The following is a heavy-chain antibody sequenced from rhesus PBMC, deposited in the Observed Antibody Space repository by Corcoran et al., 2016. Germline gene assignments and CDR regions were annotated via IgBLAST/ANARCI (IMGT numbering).Heavy chain of an antibody. D-gene: IGHD2-21*01. Sequence: EVQLVESGGGLVQPGGSLRLSCAASGFTFSDYYMYWVRQAPGKGLEWVGFINKKINGGTKKYATSLKGRFTISRDDSKILAYLQMSSLKTEDPAVYYCTIHRRYCTGSGCYGGFDYWGQGVLVTVSS. V-gene: IGHV3-184*01. CDR3: TIHRRYCTGSGCYGGFDY. J-gene: IGHJ4*01. CDR1: GFTFSDYY. CDR2: INKKINGGTK.